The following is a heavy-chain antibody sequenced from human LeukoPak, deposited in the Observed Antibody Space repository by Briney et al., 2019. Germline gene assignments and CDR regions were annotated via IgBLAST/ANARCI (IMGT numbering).Heavy chain of an antibody. D-gene: IGHD6-19*01. J-gene: IGHJ4*02. CDR2: ISWDGDST. V-gene: IGHV3-43D*04. CDR3: AKASGYSSGPSDY. Sequence: GGSLRLSCAASGYTFDDYAMHWVRQAPGKGLEWVSLISWDGDSTYYADSVKGRFTISRDNSKNSLYLRMNSLRTEDTALYYCAKASGYSSGPSDYWGQGTRVTVSS. CDR1: GYTFDDYA.